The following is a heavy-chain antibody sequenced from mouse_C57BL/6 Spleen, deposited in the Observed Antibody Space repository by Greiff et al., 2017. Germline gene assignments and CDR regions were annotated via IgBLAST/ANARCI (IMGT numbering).Heavy chain of an antibody. CDR1: GYTFTSYW. Sequence: VQLQQPGAELVKPGASVKMSCKASGYTFTSYWITWVKQRPGQGLEWIGDIYPGSGSTNYNEKFKSKATLTVEPSSSTAYMQLSSLTSEDSAVYYCARDSYAMDYWGQGTSVTVSS. CDR2: IYPGSGST. V-gene: IGHV1-55*01. CDR3: ARDSYAMDY. J-gene: IGHJ4*01.